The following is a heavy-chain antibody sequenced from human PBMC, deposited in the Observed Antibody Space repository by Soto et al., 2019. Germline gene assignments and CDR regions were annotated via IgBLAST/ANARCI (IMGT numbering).Heavy chain of an antibody. CDR1: GYSFTSYW. D-gene: IGHD4-4*01. V-gene: IGHV5-10-1*01. Sequence: GESLKISCKGSGYSFTSYWISWVRQMPGKGLEWMGRIDPSDSYTNYSPSFQGHVTISADKSISTAYLQWSSLKASDTAVYYCARQTTVTTHYYYGMDVWGQGTTVTVSS. CDR2: IDPSDSYT. J-gene: IGHJ6*02. CDR3: ARQTTVTTHYYYGMDV.